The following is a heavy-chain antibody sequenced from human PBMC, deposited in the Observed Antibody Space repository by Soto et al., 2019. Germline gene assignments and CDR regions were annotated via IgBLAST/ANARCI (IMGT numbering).Heavy chain of an antibody. D-gene: IGHD3-22*01. CDR1: GFTVSSNY. Sequence: WGSLRLSCAASGFTVSSNYIICFRQSPVKGLEWVSVIDSGGSTYYADSVKGRFTISRDNSKNTVYLHMDILTAADTAVYYCARPHYDSNTFYSYFDYWGQGTLVTVSS. CDR2: IDSGGST. J-gene: IGHJ4*02. V-gene: IGHV3-53*01. CDR3: ARPHYDSNTFYSYFDY.